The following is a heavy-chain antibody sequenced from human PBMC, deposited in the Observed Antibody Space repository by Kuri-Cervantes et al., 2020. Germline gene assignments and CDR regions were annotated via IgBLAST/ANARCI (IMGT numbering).Heavy chain of an antibody. CDR3: ARILGYSYGYFY. V-gene: IGHV2-26*01. CDR1: GGSISSGGYS. D-gene: IGHD5-18*01. J-gene: IGHJ4*02. Sequence: ETLSLTCAVSGGSISSGGYSWSWIRQPPGKALEWLAHIFSNDEKSYSTSLKSRLTISKDTSKSQVVLTMTNMDPVDTATYYCARILGYSYGYFYWGQGTLVTVSS. CDR2: IFSNDEK.